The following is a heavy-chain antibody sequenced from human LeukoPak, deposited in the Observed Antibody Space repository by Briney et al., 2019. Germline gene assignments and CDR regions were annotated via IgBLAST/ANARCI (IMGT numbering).Heavy chain of an antibody. J-gene: IGHJ4*02. Sequence: GGSLRLSCAASGITFSNARMSWVRQAPGMGLEWVGRIKSKTHGGTTDFAAPVKGRFTISRDDSKNTLYLQMNSLKTEDTAIYYCTTDGGSPFGYWGQGTLVAVSS. D-gene: IGHD1-26*01. CDR2: IKSKTHGGTT. CDR3: TTDGGSPFGY. CDR1: GITFSNAR. V-gene: IGHV3-15*01.